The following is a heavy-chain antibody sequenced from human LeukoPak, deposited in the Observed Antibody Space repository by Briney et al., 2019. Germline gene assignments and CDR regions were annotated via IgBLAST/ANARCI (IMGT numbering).Heavy chain of an antibody. V-gene: IGHV1-24*01. CDR1: GYSLSELT. CDR2: FDPGMAET. CDR3: APGHEYGLLDY. Sequence: ASVKVSCKVSGYSLSELTMHWVRHAPGKGLEWMGGFDPGMAETIYAEKSQGRITMTEDTSTDTAYMELSSLRSEDTAVYYCAPGHEYGLLDYWGQGTLVTVSS. D-gene: IGHD4-17*01. J-gene: IGHJ4*02.